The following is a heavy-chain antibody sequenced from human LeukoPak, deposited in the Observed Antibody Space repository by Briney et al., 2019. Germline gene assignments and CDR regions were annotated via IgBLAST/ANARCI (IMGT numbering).Heavy chain of an antibody. D-gene: IGHD3/OR15-3a*01. CDR2: IYYSGNT. Sequence: PSETLSLTCTVSAVSISSSNSYWGWIRQPPVKGLEWIGSIYYSGNTYYNASLKSQVSISIATSKNQFSLRLTSVTAADTAVYYCARQTVSGLCILPGGQGTLVTVTS. V-gene: IGHV4-39*01. J-gene: IGHJ4*02. CDR1: AVSISSSNSY. CDR3: ARQTVSGLCILP.